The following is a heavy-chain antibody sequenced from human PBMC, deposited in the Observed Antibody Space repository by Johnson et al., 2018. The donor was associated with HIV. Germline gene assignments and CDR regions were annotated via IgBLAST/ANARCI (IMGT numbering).Heavy chain of an antibody. D-gene: IGHD2-21*01. Sequence: QMQLVESGGGVVQPGRSLRLSCAASGFTFSSYGMHWVRQAPGKGLEWVAVIWYDGSNKYYADSVKGRFTISRDNSKNTLYLQMNSLRAEDTAVYYCAKAKPAYCGGDCYSDDAFDIWGQGTMVTVSS. J-gene: IGHJ3*02. CDR1: GFTFSSYG. CDR2: IWYDGSNK. CDR3: AKAKPAYCGGDCYSDDAFDI. V-gene: IGHV3-33*06.